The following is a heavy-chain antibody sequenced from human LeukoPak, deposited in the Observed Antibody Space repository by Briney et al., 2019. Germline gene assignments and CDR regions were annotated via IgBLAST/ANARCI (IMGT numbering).Heavy chain of an antibody. J-gene: IGHJ3*02. CDR1: GFTFSSYG. CDR3: ARDHYSGHRLDAFDI. Sequence: PGGSLRLSCAASGFTFSSYGMHWVRQAPGKGLEWVAVIWYDGSNKYYADSVKGRFTISRDNSKNTLYLQMNSLRAEDTAVYYCARDHYSGHRLDAFDIWGQGTMVTVSS. CDR2: IWYDGSNK. V-gene: IGHV3-33*01. D-gene: IGHD5-12*01.